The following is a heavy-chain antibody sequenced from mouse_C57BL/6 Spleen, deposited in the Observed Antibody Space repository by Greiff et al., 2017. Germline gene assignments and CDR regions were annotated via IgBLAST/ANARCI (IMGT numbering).Heavy chain of an antibody. Sequence: VQLQQSGPELVKPGASVKISCKASGYAFSSSWMNWVKQRPGKGLEWIGRIYPGDGDTNYNGKFKGKATLTADKSSSTAYMQLSSLTSEDSAVYFCARADYSGSSQAWFAYWGQGTLVTVSA. CDR3: ARADYSGSSQAWFAY. CDR2: IYPGDGDT. D-gene: IGHD1-1*01. V-gene: IGHV1-82*01. J-gene: IGHJ3*01. CDR1: GYAFSSSW.